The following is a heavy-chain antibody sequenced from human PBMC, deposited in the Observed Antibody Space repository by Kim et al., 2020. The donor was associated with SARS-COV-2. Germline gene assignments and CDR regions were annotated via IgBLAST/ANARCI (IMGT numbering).Heavy chain of an antibody. D-gene: IGHD3-3*01. CDR2: IWYDGSNK. CDR3: ARGRSRITIFGVVIDPLDY. V-gene: IGHV3-33*01. J-gene: IGHJ4*02. Sequence: GGSLRLSCAASGFTFSSYGMHWVRQAPGKGLEWVAVIWYDGSNKYYADSVKGRFTISRDNSKNTLYLQMNSLRAEDTAVYYCARGRSRITIFGVVIDPLDYWGQGTLVTVSS. CDR1: GFTFSSYG.